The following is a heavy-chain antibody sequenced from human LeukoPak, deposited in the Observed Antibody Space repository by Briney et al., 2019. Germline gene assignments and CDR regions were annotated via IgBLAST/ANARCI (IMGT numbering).Heavy chain of an antibody. V-gene: IGHV3-21*01. CDR3: ARAYCSGGSCYDY. J-gene: IGHJ4*02. Sequence: GGSLRLSCAASGFTFSSYSMNWVRQAPGKGLEWVSSISSSSSYIYYADSVKGRFTISRDNAKNSLYLQMNSLRAEDTAVYYCARAYCSGGSCYDYWGQGTLVTVPS. CDR2: ISSSSSYI. CDR1: GFTFSSYS. D-gene: IGHD2-15*01.